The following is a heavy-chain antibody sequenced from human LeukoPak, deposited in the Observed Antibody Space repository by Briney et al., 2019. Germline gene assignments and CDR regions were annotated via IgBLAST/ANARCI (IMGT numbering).Heavy chain of an antibody. Sequence: PGGSLRLSCAASGITFRNYWMSWVRQAPGKGLEWVAFIKENGSDKHYVDSVKGRFTISRDNAQNSLYLQMNSLRAEDTAIYFWHQPVTLPAWGQGTLVTVSS. V-gene: IGHV3-7*01. D-gene: IGHD2-2*01. CDR2: IKENGSDK. J-gene: IGHJ5*02. CDR1: GITFRNYW. CDR3: HQPVTLPA.